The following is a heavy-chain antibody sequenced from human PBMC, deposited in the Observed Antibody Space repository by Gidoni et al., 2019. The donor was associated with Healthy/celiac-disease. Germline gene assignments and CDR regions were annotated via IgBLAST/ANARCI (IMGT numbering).Heavy chain of an antibody. V-gene: IGHV1-69*01. D-gene: IGHD6-13*01. CDR1: GGTFSSYA. CDR3: ARASIAAAGNFDY. Sequence: QVQLLQSGAEVKKPGSSVKVSCKASGGTFSSYALSWVRQAPGQGLEWMGGIIPIFGTANYEQKFQGRVTITAEESTRTAYMELSSMRSEDTAVYYCARASIAAAGNFDYWGQGTLVTVSS. CDR2: IIPIFGTA. J-gene: IGHJ4*02.